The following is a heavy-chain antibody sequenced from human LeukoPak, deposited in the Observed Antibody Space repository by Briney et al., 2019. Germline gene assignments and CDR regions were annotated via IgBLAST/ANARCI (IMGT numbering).Heavy chain of an antibody. CDR1: GGTFSSYA. J-gene: IGHJ6*03. V-gene: IGHV1-69*13. Sequence: ASVKVSCKASGGTFSSYAISWVRQAPGQGLEWMGGIIPIFGTANYAQKFQGRVTITADESTSTAYMELSSLRSEDTAVYYCARDKYYYGSGSYYKPSYYYYMDVWGKGTTVTISS. CDR2: IIPIFGTA. CDR3: ARDKYYYGSGSYYKPSYYYYMDV. D-gene: IGHD3-10*01.